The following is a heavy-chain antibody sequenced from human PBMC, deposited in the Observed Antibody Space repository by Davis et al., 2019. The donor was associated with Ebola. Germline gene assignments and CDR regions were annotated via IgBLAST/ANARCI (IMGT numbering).Heavy chain of an antibody. Sequence: GESLKISCKGSGYSFTSYWIGWVRQMPGKGLEWMGIIYPGDSDTRYSPSFQGQVTISADKSISTAYLQWSSLKASDTAMYYCARHSPGPDIVIVPAAIKDYYYYMDVWGKGTTVTVSS. D-gene: IGHD2-2*02. CDR3: ARHSPGPDIVIVPAAIKDYYYYMDV. V-gene: IGHV5-51*01. CDR1: GYSFTSYW. CDR2: IYPGDSDT. J-gene: IGHJ6*03.